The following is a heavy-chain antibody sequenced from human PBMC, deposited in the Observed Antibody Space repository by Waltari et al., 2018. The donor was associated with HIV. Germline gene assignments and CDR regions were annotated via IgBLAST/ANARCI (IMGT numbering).Heavy chain of an antibody. V-gene: IGHV3-74*01. Sequence: EVQLVESGGGFVQPGGSLRLSCAASGFTFSSYCMHWVRQAPGKGLVWVSSIKSDGSSTSYADSVKGRFTISRANAKNTLYLQMNSLRAEDTAVYYCTRGGSEAGDYYYGMDVWGQGTTVTVSS. CDR2: IKSDGSST. CDR1: GFTFSSYC. CDR3: TRGGSEAGDYYYGMDV. J-gene: IGHJ6*02.